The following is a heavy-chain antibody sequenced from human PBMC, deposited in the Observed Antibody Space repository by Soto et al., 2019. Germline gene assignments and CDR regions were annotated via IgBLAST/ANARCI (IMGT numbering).Heavy chain of an antibody. J-gene: IGHJ4*02. V-gene: IGHV1-46*01. CDR2: INPSGGGT. D-gene: IGHD3-3*02. Sequence: QVQLVQSGTEVKKPGASVKVSCTASGYTFLDFYIHWVRQAPGQGLEWMGFINPSGGGTTYAQQFQGRLTMTRDTSTSTVYMELITLRSEDTAIYYCARDKPFSADYWGQGTLVT. CDR1: GYTFLDFY. CDR3: ARDKPFSADY.